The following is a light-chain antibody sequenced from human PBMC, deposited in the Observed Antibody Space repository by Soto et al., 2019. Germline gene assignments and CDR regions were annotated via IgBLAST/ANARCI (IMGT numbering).Light chain of an antibody. CDR3: KQYNTYSA. CDR1: QSVSRW. J-gene: IGKJ1*01. Sequence: DIHMTQYASTLSASVGDRLTITCRARQSVSRWVAWYQQKPGPAPNLLIDDASTLKSGVPSRFSGSGSGTESTLTIVSLQPDDFATYYCKQYNTYSACGQGTKVDI. CDR2: DAS. V-gene: IGKV1-5*01.